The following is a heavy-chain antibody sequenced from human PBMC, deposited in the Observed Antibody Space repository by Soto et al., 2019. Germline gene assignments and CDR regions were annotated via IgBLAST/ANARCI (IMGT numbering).Heavy chain of an antibody. CDR2: INHSGST. Sequence: SETLSLTCAVYGGSFSGYYWSWIRQPPGRGLEWIGEINHSGSTNYNPSLKSRVTISVDTSKNQFSLKLSSVTAADTAVYYCATARQYYDFWSGYYTGGLQKNWFDPWGQGTLVTVSS. V-gene: IGHV4-34*01. CDR3: ATARQYYDFWSGYYTGGLQKNWFDP. CDR1: GGSFSGYY. D-gene: IGHD3-3*01. J-gene: IGHJ5*02.